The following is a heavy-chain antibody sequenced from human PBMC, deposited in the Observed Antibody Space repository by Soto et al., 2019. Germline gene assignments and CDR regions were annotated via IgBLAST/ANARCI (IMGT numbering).Heavy chain of an antibody. CDR2: TYYRSKWYN. CDR3: ARVEWELPHYYYYGMDV. V-gene: IGHV6-1*01. Sequence: PSQTLSLTCAISGDSVSSNSAAWNWIRQSPSRGLEWLGRTYYRSKWYNDYAVSVKSRITINPGTSKNQFSLQLNSVTPEDTAVYYCARVEWELPHYYYYGMDVWGQGTTVTVSS. J-gene: IGHJ6*02. D-gene: IGHD1-26*01. CDR1: GDSVSSNSAA.